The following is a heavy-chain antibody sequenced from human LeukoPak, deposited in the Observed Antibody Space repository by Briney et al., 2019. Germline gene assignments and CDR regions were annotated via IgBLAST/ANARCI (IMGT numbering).Heavy chain of an antibody. CDR2: IKSNADGGTT. Sequence: GGSLRLSCTASGFTFNNPWMSWVRRAPGKGLEWVARIKSNADGGTTDYAAPVKGRFTISRDDSKKTLFLQMNSLKTEDTAVYYCTTCINRDGYHWAYDNWGQGTPVTVSS. CDR3: TTCINRDGYHWAYDN. V-gene: IGHV3-15*01. D-gene: IGHD5-24*01. J-gene: IGHJ4*02. CDR1: GFTFNNPW.